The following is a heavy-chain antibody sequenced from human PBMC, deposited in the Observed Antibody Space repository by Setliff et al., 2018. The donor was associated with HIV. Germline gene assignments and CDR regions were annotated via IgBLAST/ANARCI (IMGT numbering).Heavy chain of an antibody. J-gene: IGHJ3*02. CDR1: GYSFTNYA. CDR2: INVGNDNT. Sequence: WASVKVSCKASGYSFTNYAMHWVRQAPGQRLEWMGWINVGNDNTKYSQTLQGRVTIARDTSASTAYMELSSLRSEDTAVYYCARGHSSSAYDAYDIWGQGTMVTVSS. V-gene: IGHV1-3*01. D-gene: IGHD6-6*01. CDR3: ARGHSSSAYDAYDI.